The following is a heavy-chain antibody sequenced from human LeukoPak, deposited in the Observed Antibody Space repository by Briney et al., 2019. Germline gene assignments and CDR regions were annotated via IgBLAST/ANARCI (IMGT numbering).Heavy chain of an antibody. CDR1: GFTFSSYA. D-gene: IGHD3-22*01. J-gene: IGHJ6*02. Sequence: PGGSLRLSCAASGFTFSSYAMSWVRQAPGKGLEWVSAISGSGGSTYYADSVKGRFTISRDNAKNSLYLQMNSLRDEDTAVYYCARDLGTYYYDSSGYFLLNLWYYGMDVWGQGTTVTVSS. V-gene: IGHV3-23*01. CDR3: ARDLGTYYYDSSGYFLLNLWYYGMDV. CDR2: ISGSGGST.